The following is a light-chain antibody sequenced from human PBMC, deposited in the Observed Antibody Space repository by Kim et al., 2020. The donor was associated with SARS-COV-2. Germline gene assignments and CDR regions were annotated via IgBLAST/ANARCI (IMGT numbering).Light chain of an antibody. J-gene: IGLJ3*02. CDR3: TAWDDSLSAWV. V-gene: IGLV1-44*01. Sequence: GQRVTISCSGSNSNIASNPVNWYRQVPGTAPKLLVYGNNQRPSGVPDRFSDSKSGASASLAISGLQSEDEADYYCTAWDDSLSAWVFGGGTQLTVL. CDR1: NSNIASNP. CDR2: GNN.